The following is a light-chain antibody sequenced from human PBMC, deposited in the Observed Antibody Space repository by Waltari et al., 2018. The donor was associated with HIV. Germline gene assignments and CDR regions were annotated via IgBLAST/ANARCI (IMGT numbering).Light chain of an antibody. CDR3: AAWDDSLNGSYV. V-gene: IGLV1-44*01. CDR1: SSNLGSNT. J-gene: IGLJ1*01. Sequence: QSVLTQPPSASGTPRQRVTISCSGSSSNLGSNTVNWYQQLPGTAPKLLIYSNNQRPSGVPDRFSGSKSGTSASLAISGLQSEDEADYYCAAWDDSLNGSYVFGTGTKVTVL. CDR2: SNN.